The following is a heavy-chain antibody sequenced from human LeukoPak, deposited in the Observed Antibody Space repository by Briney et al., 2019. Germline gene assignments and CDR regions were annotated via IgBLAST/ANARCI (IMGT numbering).Heavy chain of an antibody. CDR3: ARIVYDSSGYYYYYYYYYYMDV. J-gene: IGHJ6*03. V-gene: IGHV4-59*01. CDR2: IYYSGST. D-gene: IGHD3-22*01. CDR1: GGSISSYY. Sequence: PSETLSLTCTVSGGSISSYYWSWIRQPPGKGLEWIGYIYYSGSTNYNPSLKSRVTISVDTSKNQFSLKLSSVTAADTAVYYCARIVYDSSGYYYYYYYYYYMDVWGKGTTVTISS.